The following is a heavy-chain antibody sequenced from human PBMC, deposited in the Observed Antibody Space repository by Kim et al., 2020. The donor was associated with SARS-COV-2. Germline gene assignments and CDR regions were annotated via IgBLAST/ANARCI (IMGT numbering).Heavy chain of an antibody. J-gene: IGHJ6*02. Sequence: GGSLRLSCAASGFTFSNAWMSWVRQAPGKGLEWVGRIKSKTDGGTTDYAAPVKGRFTISRDDSKNTLYLQMNSLKTEDTAVYYCTTAYCGGDCYWEVDYYYYGRDVWGQGTTVTVSS. V-gene: IGHV3-15*01. CDR3: TTAYCGGDCYWEVDYYYYGRDV. D-gene: IGHD2-21*02. CDR1: GFTFSNAW. CDR2: IKSKTDGGTT.